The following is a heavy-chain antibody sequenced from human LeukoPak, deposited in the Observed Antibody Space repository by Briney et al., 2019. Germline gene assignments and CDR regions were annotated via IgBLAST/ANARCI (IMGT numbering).Heavy chain of an antibody. CDR1: GGSIRRHY. CDR3: ARASLSIGGYSSFDY. Sequence: PSETLSLTCTVSGGSIRRHYWSWIRRSAGKGLEWMGRIYKSGSNSENTNYNPSLESRVTVAADTSNNQFSLTLSSVTAADTAVYYCARASLSIGGYSSFDYWGQGILVTVSS. J-gene: IGHJ4*02. CDR2: IYKSGSNSENT. D-gene: IGHD2-15*01. V-gene: IGHV4-4*07.